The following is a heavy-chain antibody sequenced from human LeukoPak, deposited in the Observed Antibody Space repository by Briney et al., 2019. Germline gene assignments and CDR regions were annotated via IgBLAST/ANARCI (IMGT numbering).Heavy chain of an antibody. V-gene: IGHV1-2*02. CDR3: ARGASSWTGY. D-gene: IGHD6-13*01. J-gene: IGHJ4*02. CDR2: INPNNGAT. Sequence: ASVKVSCKASRYTFSAYSMHWVRQAPGQGLEWVGWINPNNGATNYAPKFQGRVTMTRDTSISTAYMEVRRLISDDTAVYYCARGASSWTGYWGQGTLVTVSS. CDR1: RYTFSAYS.